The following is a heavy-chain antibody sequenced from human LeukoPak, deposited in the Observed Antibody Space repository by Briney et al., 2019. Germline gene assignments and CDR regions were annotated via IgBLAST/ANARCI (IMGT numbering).Heavy chain of an antibody. D-gene: IGHD2-2*01. CDR1: GYTFTGYY. J-gene: IGHJ4*02. V-gene: IGHV1-2*06. Sequence: VKVSCKASGYTFTGYYMHWVRQAPGQGLEWMGRINPNSGGTNYAQKFQGRVTMTRDTSISTAYMELSRLRSDDTAVYYCARSLFRVVVPAATPGNWGQGTLVTVSS. CDR3: ARSLFRVVVPAATPGN. CDR2: INPNSGGT.